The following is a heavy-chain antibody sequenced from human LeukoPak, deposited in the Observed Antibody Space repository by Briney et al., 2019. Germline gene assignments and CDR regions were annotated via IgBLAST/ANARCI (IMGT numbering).Heavy chain of an antibody. J-gene: IGHJ4*02. CDR2: IKQDGSVA. CDR1: GITFSSYW. V-gene: IGHV3-7*01. D-gene: IGHD2-15*01. Sequence: GGSLRLSCVGSGITFSSYWMNWVRQAPGKGLEWVAIIKQDGSVAHYVDSVKGRLTISRDNAKNSLYLQINNLKAEDTAVYYCAGGQGYLIQLWGQGTLVTVSS. CDR3: AGGQGYLIQL.